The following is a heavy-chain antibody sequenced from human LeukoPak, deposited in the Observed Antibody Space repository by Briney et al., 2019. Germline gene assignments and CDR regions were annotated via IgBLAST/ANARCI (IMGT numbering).Heavy chain of an antibody. D-gene: IGHD3-22*01. CDR2: ISSSGSTI. V-gene: IGHV3-11*01. J-gene: IGHJ4*02. CDR3: ARDKTHYYDSSGYSS. Sequence: PGGSLRLSCAASGFTFSDYYMSWIRQAPGKGLEWVSYISSSGSTIYYAGSVKGRFTISRDNAKNSLYLQMNSLRAEDTAVYYCARDKTHYYDSSGYSSWGQGTLVTVSS. CDR1: GFTFSDYY.